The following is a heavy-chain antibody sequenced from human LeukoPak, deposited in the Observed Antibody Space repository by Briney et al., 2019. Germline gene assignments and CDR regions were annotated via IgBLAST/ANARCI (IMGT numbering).Heavy chain of an antibody. CDR1: GGSISSSSYY. CDR3: ARGVDILTGYGLDY. J-gene: IGHJ4*02. Sequence: SETLSLTCTVSGGSISSSSYYWGWIRQPPGKGLEWIGSIYYSGSTYYNPSLKSRVTISVDTSKNQFSLKLSSVTAADTAVYYCARGVDILTGYGLDYWGQGTLVTVSS. V-gene: IGHV4-39*07. D-gene: IGHD3-9*01. CDR2: IYYSGST.